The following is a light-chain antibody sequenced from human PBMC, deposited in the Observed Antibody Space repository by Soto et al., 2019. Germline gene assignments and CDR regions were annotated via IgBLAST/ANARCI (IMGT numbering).Light chain of an antibody. Sequence: DIQMTQSPSTLSASVGDRVTITCRASQSISSWLAWYQQKPGKAPKLLIYDASSLESGVPSRFSGSGSGTEFPLTISSLQPDDFATYYCQQYNSYWGFTFGPGTKVDIK. CDR2: DAS. CDR3: QQYNSYWGFT. CDR1: QSISSW. V-gene: IGKV1-5*01. J-gene: IGKJ3*01.